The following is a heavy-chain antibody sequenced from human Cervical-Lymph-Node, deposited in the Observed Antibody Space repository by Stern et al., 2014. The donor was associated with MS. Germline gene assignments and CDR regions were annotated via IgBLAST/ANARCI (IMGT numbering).Heavy chain of an antibody. CDR2: ISAYNGNT. Sequence: QVQLQQSGPEVKKPGASVKVSCKASGYTFTSYGIAWVRQAPGQGLEWMGWISAYNGNTNYERKLQGRVTLTTNTTTSTAYMELRSLRSDDTAIYFCARSGTRVPRGYLGQGTLITVSS. CDR3: ARSGTRVPRGY. D-gene: IGHD6-25*01. V-gene: IGHV1-18*04. J-gene: IGHJ4*02. CDR1: GYTFTSYG.